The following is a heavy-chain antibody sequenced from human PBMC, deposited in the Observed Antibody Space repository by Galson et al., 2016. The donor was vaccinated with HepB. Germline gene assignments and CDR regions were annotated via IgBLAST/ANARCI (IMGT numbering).Heavy chain of an antibody. V-gene: IGHV3-11*04. J-gene: IGHJ6*02. CDR2: ISTGSNTI. CDR1: GFSFDDFY. D-gene: IGHD3-16*01. Sequence: FLRLSCASSGFSFDDFYMSWIRQAPGKGLEWLSYISTGSNTIQYADSVKGRFTVSRDNARNSLFLQMSSLRAEDSAVYYCARTRLNLLQLWSYTYHGMDVWGQGTTVTVSS. CDR3: ARTRLNLLQLWSYTYHGMDV.